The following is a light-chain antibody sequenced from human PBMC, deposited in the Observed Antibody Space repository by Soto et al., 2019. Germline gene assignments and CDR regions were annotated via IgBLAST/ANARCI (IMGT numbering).Light chain of an antibody. CDR3: QQRSNWLT. CDR1: QIVSSY. J-gene: IGKJ4*01. V-gene: IGKV3-11*01. CDR2: DAS. Sequence: EIVLTQSPATLSWSAGERATLSCRAIQIVSSYLAWYQQKPGQAPRLLIYDASNSGTGIPARFSGSGSGIDFNLTITSLEPEDFAVYYCQQRSNWLTFGGGTKVDIK.